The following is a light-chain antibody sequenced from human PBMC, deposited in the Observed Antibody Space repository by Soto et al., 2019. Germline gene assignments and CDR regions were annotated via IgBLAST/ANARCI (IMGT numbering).Light chain of an antibody. CDR2: DAS. J-gene: IGKJ5*01. V-gene: IGKV1-5*01. Sequence: DIQMTQSPYTLSASVVDRVTINCRASQSLNNDLAWYQQKPGKATNLLIYDASTLERGVPSRFSGTGSGTEFTLAISSLQPDEFATYYCQQYHRSSITVGQGTRLEIK. CDR1: QSLNND. CDR3: QQYHRSSIT.